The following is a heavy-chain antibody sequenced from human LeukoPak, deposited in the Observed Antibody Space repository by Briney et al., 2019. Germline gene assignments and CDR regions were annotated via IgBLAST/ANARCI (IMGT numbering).Heavy chain of an antibody. D-gene: IGHD6-19*01. CDR1: GFTFSSFW. V-gene: IGHV3-74*01. J-gene: IGHJ5*02. CDR2: INSVGSST. Sequence: GGSLRLSCAASGFTFSSFWMHWVRQAPGKGLVWVSRINSVGSSTSNADSVKGRFTISRDNAKNTLYLQMNSLKAEDTAVYYCARERTSGWDAFDTWGQGTLVTVSS. CDR3: ARERTSGWDAFDT.